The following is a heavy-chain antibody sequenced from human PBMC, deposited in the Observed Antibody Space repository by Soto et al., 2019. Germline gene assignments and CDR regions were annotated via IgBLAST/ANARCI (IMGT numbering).Heavy chain of an antibody. V-gene: IGHV4-31*03. CDR3: ARGLDP. Sequence: SETLSLTCTVSGDSISSGSYYWSWIRQHPGEGLEWSGYIYYSGSTYYNPSLKGRVTISEDTSKNQFSLKLTSVTAADTAMYYCARGLDPWGQGTLVTVSS. CDR2: IYYSGST. CDR1: GDSISSGSYY. J-gene: IGHJ5*02.